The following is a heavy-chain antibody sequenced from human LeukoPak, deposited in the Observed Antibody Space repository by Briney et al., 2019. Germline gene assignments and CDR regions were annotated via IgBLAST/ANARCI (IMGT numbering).Heavy chain of an antibody. CDR2: IKQDGSEK. CDR3: ARDVSAMVIIH. Sequence: SCKASGYTFTSYGISWVRQAPGKGLEWVANIKQDGSEKYYVDSVKGRFTISRDNAKNSLYLQMNSLRAEDTAVYYCARDVSAMVIIHWGQGTLVTVSS. D-gene: IGHD5-18*01. CDR1: GYTFTSYG. V-gene: IGHV3-7*03. J-gene: IGHJ4*02.